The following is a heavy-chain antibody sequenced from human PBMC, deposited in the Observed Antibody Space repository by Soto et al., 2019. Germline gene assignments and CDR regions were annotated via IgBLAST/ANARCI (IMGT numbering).Heavy chain of an antibody. J-gene: IGHJ6*03. D-gene: IGHD2-15*01. Sequence: SETLSLTCAVYGGSFSGYYWSWIRQPPGKGPEWIGEINHSGSTNYNPSLKSRVTISVDTSKNQFSLKLSSVTAADTAVYYCARAIVVVVAATKGYYYYMDVWGKGTTVTVSS. CDR3: ARAIVVVVAATKGYYYYMDV. CDR2: INHSGST. V-gene: IGHV4-34*01. CDR1: GGSFSGYY.